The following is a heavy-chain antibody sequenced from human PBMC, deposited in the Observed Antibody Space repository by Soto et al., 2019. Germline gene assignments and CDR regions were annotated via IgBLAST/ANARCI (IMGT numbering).Heavy chain of an antibody. CDR1: GFTFSNFA. CDR2: ISGSGATT. CDR3: ARDLGYCGNAVCYKYFDC. Sequence: EVQLLGSGGDLVQPGGSLRLSCAASGFTFSNFAMSWVRQAPGKGLELVSTISGSGATTYYADSVKGRFTISRDNSKDTLYLQMISLRAEDTAVYYCARDLGYCGNAVCYKYFDCWGLGTLLTVS. D-gene: IGHD2-8*01. V-gene: IGHV3-23*01. J-gene: IGHJ4*02.